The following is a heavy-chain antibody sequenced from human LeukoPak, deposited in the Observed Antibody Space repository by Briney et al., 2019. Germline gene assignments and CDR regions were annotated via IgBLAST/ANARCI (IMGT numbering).Heavy chain of an antibody. D-gene: IGHD6-13*01. J-gene: IGHJ4*02. V-gene: IGHV3-48*04. Sequence: GGSLRLSCAASGFTFSSYSMNWVRQAPGKGLEWVSYISSSSSTIYYADSVKGRFTISRDNAKNSLYLQMNSLRAEDTAVYYCAKDEFSYSSSWSDPYDYWGQGTLVTVSS. CDR2: ISSSSSTI. CDR1: GFTFSSYS. CDR3: AKDEFSYSSSWSDPYDY.